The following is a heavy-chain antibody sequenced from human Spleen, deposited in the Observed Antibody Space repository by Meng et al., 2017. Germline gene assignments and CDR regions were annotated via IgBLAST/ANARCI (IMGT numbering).Heavy chain of an antibody. Sequence: SVQVSCKALGGIFSNYVIGWVRQAPGQGLEWMGGINAVFGTTNYAQKFQDRVTITSDESTSTVYMELTGLTSEDTAVYFCARKAGNCIRTLCYSLDYWGQGTLVTVSS. D-gene: IGHD2-15*01. CDR3: ARKAGNCIRTLCYSLDY. CDR1: GGIFSNYV. CDR2: INAVFGTT. V-gene: IGHV1-69*13. J-gene: IGHJ4*02.